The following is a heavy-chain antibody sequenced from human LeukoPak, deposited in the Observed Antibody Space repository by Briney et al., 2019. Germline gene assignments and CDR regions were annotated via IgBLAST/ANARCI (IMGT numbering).Heavy chain of an antibody. D-gene: IGHD3-10*01. Sequence: GASVKVSCKTSGYIFTGYYIHWVRQAPGQGREWMGWINPNTGGTNYAQDFQGRVTMTRDTYVTTAYMELRSLRSDDTAVYFCARERESGRSDAFDLWGQGTMVTVSS. CDR1: GYIFTGYY. CDR2: INPNTGGT. CDR3: ARERESGRSDAFDL. V-gene: IGHV1-2*02. J-gene: IGHJ3*01.